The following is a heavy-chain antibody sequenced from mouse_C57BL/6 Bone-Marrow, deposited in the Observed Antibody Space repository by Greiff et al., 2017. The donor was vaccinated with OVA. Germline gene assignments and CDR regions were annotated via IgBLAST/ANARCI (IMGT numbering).Heavy chain of an antibody. CDR2: IYPSDGST. V-gene: IGHV1-78*01. J-gene: IGHJ2*01. D-gene: IGHD1-1*01. Sequence: QVQLKQSDAELVKPGASVKISCKASGYTFTDHSIHWMKQRPEQGLEWIGYIYPSDGSTNYNEKFKGKATLTADTSSSTAYMQLNSLSSEDAAVYFCYYDGSTDVDYWGQGTTLTVSA. CDR3: YYDGSTDVDY. CDR1: GYTFTDHS.